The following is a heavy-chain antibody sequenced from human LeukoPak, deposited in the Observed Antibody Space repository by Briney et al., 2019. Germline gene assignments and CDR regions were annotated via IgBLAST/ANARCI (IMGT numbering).Heavy chain of an antibody. CDR2: IDPSDSYT. Sequence: GESLKISCKGSGYSFTSYWISWVRQMPGKGLEWMGRIDPSDSYTNYSPSFQGHVTISADKSISTAYLQWSSLKASDTAMYYCARLTVTNKYYYYYGMDVWGQGTTVTASS. D-gene: IGHD4-17*01. CDR3: ARLTVTNKYYYYYGMDV. V-gene: IGHV5-10-1*01. CDR1: GYSFTSYW. J-gene: IGHJ6*02.